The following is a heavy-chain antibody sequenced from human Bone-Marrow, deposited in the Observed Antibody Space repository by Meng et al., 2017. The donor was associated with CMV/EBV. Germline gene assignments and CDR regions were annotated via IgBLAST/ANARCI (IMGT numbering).Heavy chain of an antibody. Sequence: SVKVSCKASGGTFSSYAISWVRQAPGQGLEWMGGIIPIFGTANYAQKFQGRVTITTDESTSTAYMEPSTLRSEDTAVYYWARSSSFLRGDYWGQGTLVTVSS. CDR1: GGTFSSYA. V-gene: IGHV1-69*05. D-gene: IGHD6-6*01. CDR2: IIPIFGTA. CDR3: ARSSSFLRGDY. J-gene: IGHJ4*02.